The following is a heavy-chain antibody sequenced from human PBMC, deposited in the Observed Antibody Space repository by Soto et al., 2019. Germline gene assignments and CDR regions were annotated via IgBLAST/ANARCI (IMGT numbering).Heavy chain of an antibody. V-gene: IGHV3-33*01. CDR3: ERDLTSVYVDF. CDR1: GFPFSDYG. J-gene: IGHJ3*01. D-gene: IGHD3-22*01. CDR2: IGHDGSFT. Sequence: QVQLVESGGGVVQPGRSLSLSCAASGFPFSDYGMHWVRQAPGKGLEWVAGIGHDGSFTSYPASVKGRFTISRDTSKNTLYLQMDSLRAEDTAVYHCERDLTSVYVDFCGQGAKVTVS.